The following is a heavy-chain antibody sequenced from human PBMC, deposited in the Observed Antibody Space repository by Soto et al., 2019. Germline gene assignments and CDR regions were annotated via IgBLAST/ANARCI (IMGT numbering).Heavy chain of an antibody. D-gene: IGHD6-13*01. Sequence: GASVKVSCKASGYTFTSYGISWVRQAPGQGLEWMGWISAYNGNTNYAQNLQGRVTMTTDTSTSTAYMELRSLRSDDTAVYYCARDARPFIAAAGTPDGFDIWGQGTMVTVSS. CDR3: ARDARPFIAAAGTPDGFDI. CDR1: GYTFTSYG. CDR2: ISAYNGNT. J-gene: IGHJ3*02. V-gene: IGHV1-18*01.